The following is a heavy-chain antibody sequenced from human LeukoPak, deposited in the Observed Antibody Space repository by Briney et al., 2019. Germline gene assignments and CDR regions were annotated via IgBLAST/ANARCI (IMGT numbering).Heavy chain of an antibody. D-gene: IGHD5-24*01. Sequence: KPSETLSLTCSVSGGSISSYYWSWIRQPPGKGLEWFGYIYYSGSTNYNPSLKSRVTISVDTSKNQFSLKLSSVTAADTAVYYCAKLVRRDGYSYLDYWGQGTLVTVSS. CDR2: IYYSGST. V-gene: IGHV4-59*08. CDR1: GGSISSYY. J-gene: IGHJ4*02. CDR3: AKLVRRDGYSYLDY.